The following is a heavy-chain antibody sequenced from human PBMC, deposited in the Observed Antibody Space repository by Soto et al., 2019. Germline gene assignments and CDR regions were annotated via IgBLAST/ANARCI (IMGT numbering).Heavy chain of an antibody. CDR3: ARGSGYYYGSGSYYNWYYFDY. CDR1: GYTFTGYY. D-gene: IGHD3-10*01. CDR2: INPNSGGT. V-gene: IGHV1-2*04. J-gene: IGHJ4*02. Sequence: ASVKVSCKASGYTFTGYYMHWVRQAPGQGLEWMGWINPNSGGTNYAQKFQGWVTMTRDTSISTAYMELSRLRSDDTAVYYCARGSGYYYGSGSYYNWYYFDYWGQGTLVTAPQ.